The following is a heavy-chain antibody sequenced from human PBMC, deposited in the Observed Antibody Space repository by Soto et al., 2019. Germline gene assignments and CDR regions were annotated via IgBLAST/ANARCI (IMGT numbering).Heavy chain of an antibody. V-gene: IGHV3-7*01. CDR2: IKEDGGEN. CDR3: QRGVYDLDY. Sequence: EVQLVESGGGLVQPGGSLRLSCAASGFTFINYWMTWVRQAPGKGLEWVANIKEDGGENYLVDSVKGRFTISRDNAKNSLYLQMNSLRAEDTAVYYCQRGVYDLDYWGQGILVTVSS. D-gene: IGHD5-12*01. J-gene: IGHJ4*02. CDR1: GFTFINYW.